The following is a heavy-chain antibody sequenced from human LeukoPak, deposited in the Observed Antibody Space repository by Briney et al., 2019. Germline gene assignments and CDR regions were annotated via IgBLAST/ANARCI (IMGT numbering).Heavy chain of an antibody. Sequence: PSETLSLTCTVSGGSISSSSYYWGWIRQPPGEGLEWIGSIYYSGTTYSNPSLKSRVTISVDTSKNQFSLKLSSVTAADTAVYYCARHGVRGYCSGGSCFFDYWGQGTLVTVSS. CDR1: GGSISSSSYY. V-gene: IGHV4-39*01. CDR2: IYYSGTT. J-gene: IGHJ4*02. D-gene: IGHD2-15*01. CDR3: ARHGVRGYCSGGSCFFDY.